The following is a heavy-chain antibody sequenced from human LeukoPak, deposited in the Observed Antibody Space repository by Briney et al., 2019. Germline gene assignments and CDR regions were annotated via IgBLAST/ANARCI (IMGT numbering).Heavy chain of an antibody. CDR2: IYTSGST. J-gene: IGHJ3*01. Sequence: SQTLSLTCTVSGGSISSGSYYWTWIRQPAGKGLEWIGRIYTSGSTNYNPSLKSRVTISVDTSKNQFSLKLSSVTAADTAVYYCATKIGYCSTTSCPDDAFDVWGQGTIVTVSS. D-gene: IGHD2-2*01. CDR1: GGSISSGSYY. CDR3: ATKIGYCSTTSCPDDAFDV. V-gene: IGHV4-61*02.